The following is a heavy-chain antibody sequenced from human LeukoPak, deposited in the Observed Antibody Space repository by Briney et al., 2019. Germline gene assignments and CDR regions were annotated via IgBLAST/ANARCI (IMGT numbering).Heavy chain of an antibody. D-gene: IGHD3-16*01. V-gene: IGHV1-18*01. J-gene: IGHJ3*01. CDR1: GYTFINYG. CDR2: ISAYNGNT. Sequence: GASVKVSCKASGYTFINYGISWVRQAPGQGLEWMGWISAYNGNTNYAQNLQGRVTMTTDTSTSTAYLDLRGLRSDDTAVYYCARDWGTWHAFDFWGQGTVVTVSS. CDR3: ARDWGTWHAFDF.